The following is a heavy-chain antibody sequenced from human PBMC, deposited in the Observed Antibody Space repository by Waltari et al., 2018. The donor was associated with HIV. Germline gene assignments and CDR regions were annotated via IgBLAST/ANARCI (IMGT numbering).Heavy chain of an antibody. CDR1: GFTFSSYW. V-gene: IGHV3-74*01. J-gene: IGHJ6*02. D-gene: IGHD6-13*01. CDR3: ASGYSSSWRSDYYYYGMDV. CDR2: INSEGSKT. Sequence: EVQLVESGGGLVQPGGSLRLSCAASGFTFSSYWMHWVRQAPGKGLVWVSRINSEGSKTSYADSVKGRFTISIDNAKNTLYLQMNSLRAEDTAVYYCASGYSSSWRSDYYYYGMDVWGQGTTVTVSS.